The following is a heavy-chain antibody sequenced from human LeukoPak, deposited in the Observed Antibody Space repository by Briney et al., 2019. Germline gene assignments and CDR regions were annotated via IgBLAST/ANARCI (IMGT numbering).Heavy chain of an antibody. V-gene: IGHV3-9*01. CDR3: TKDSSDYYRFDY. CDR1: GFSFDDYA. D-gene: IGHD3-22*01. J-gene: IGHJ4*02. Sequence: GGSLRLSCVASGFSFDDYAMHWARQAPGKGLEWVSYISWNSGSRGYADSVKGRFTISRDNAKNSLYLQMNSLRAEDTALYYCTKDSSDYYRFDYWGQGTLVTVSS. CDR2: ISWNSGSR.